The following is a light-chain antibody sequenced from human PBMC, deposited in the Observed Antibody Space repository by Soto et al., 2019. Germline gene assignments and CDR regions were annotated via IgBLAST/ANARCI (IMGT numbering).Light chain of an antibody. V-gene: IGKV3-15*01. J-gene: IGKJ4*01. CDR1: QGIGDT. Sequence: VMTQSPATLSLSPGQGATLSCSASQGIGDTLAWYQHKPGQTPRLLIYDTSTRATGVPARFSGSRSGTEFTLTINGLESEDFAVYYCQRYNSWPLTFGGGTKVDIK. CDR2: DTS. CDR3: QRYNSWPLT.